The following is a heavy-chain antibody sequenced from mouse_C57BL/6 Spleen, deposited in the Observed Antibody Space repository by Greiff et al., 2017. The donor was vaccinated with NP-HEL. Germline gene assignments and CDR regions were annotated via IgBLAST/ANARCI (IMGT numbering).Heavy chain of an antibody. CDR2: IYPRSGNT. D-gene: IGHD1-1*01. CDR1: GYTFTSYG. J-gene: IGHJ2*01. Sequence: VQLQQPGAELARPGASVKLSCKASGYTFTSYGISWVKQRTGQGLEWIGEIYPRSGNTYYNEKFKGKATLTADKSSSTAYMELRSLTSEDSAVYFGARSFITTVVASDYWGQGTTLTVSS. CDR3: ARSFITTVVASDY. V-gene: IGHV1-81*01.